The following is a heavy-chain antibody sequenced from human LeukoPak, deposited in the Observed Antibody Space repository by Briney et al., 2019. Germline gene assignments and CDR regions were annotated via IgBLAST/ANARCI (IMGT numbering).Heavy chain of an antibody. J-gene: IGHJ6*03. D-gene: IGHD3-3*01. CDR2: INSDGSST. CDR3: ARSITIFGVVIYYYYYMDV. V-gene: IGHV3-74*01. CDR1: GFTFSSYW. Sequence: GGSLRLSCALSGFTFSSYWMHWVRQAPGKGLVWVSRINSDGSSTRYADSVKGRFTISRDNAKNTLYLQMNSLRAEDTAVYYCARSITIFGVVIYYYYYMDVWGKGTTVTVSS.